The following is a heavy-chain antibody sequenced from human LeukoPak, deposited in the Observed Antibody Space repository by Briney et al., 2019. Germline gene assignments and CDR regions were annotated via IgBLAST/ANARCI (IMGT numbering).Heavy chain of an antibody. CDR1: GFTFSSYW. CDR3: ARVLDSSTSRYQALPY. CDR2: IKQDGSEK. V-gene: IGHV3-7*01. J-gene: IGHJ4*02. Sequence: GGSLRLSCAASGFTFSSYWMTWVRQAPGKGLEWVANIKQDGSEKYYVDSVKGRFTISRDNAKNSLYLQMNRLKVEDTALYYCARVLDSSTSRYQALPYWGQGTLVSVSS. D-gene: IGHD2-2*01.